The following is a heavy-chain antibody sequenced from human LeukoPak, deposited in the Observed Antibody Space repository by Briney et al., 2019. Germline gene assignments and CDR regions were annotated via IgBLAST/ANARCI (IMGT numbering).Heavy chain of an antibody. CDR3: ARDKYSGSYLDY. CDR2: IREDGSEK. CDR1: GFIFSNYW. Sequence: GGSLRLSCAASGFIFSNYWMSWVRQAPGKGLEWVANIREDGSEKYYVDSVKGRFTVSRDNAKNTLYLQMNSLRAEDTAVYYCARDKYSGSYLDYWGQGTLVTVSS. D-gene: IGHD1-26*01. V-gene: IGHV3-7*01. J-gene: IGHJ4*02.